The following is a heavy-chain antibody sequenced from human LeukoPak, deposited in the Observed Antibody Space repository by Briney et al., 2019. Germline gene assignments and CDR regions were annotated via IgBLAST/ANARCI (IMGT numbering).Heavy chain of an antibody. CDR2: IKSKTDGGTT. D-gene: IGHD3-22*01. V-gene: IGHV3-15*01. J-gene: IGHJ3*02. CDR3: TTDGVVVIEDAFDI. Sequence: GGSLRLSCAASGFTFSNAWMSWVRQAPGKGLEWVGRIKSKTDGGTTDYAAPVKGRFTISRDDSKNTLYLQMNSLKSEDTAVYYCTTDGVVVIEDAFDIWGQGTTVTVSS. CDR1: GFTFSNAW.